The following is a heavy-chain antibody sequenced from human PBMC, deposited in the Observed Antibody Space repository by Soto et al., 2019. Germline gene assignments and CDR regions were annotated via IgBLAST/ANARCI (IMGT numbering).Heavy chain of an antibody. CDR3: ATPGHIVGGSGRIDF. Sequence: QGQLQESGPGLVKASETLSLTCAVSGASVTSVTNYWSWLRQHPGKGLEWIGSIYYTGRTNYSPTLNCRITISIDRYQTHFTLRLSSVTAAETASYYCATPGHIVGGSGRIDFWGLGTRFTVS. J-gene: IGHJ4*02. CDR2: IYYTGRT. V-gene: IGHV4-61*03. CDR1: GASVTSVTNY. D-gene: IGHD1-26*01.